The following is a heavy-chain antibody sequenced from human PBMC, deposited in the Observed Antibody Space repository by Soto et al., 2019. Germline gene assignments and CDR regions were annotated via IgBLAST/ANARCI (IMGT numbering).Heavy chain of an antibody. D-gene: IGHD5-18*01. Sequence: GSLRLSCAASGFTFSSYAMSWVRQAPGKGLEWVSGMSGTGGSPYYADSVKGRFSISRDNSKKTLYLQMNSLRAEDTAIYYCAKDQAAMVSIFDYWGQGALVTVSS. CDR2: MSGTGGSP. CDR1: GFTFSSYA. V-gene: IGHV3-23*01. CDR3: AKDQAAMVSIFDY. J-gene: IGHJ4*02.